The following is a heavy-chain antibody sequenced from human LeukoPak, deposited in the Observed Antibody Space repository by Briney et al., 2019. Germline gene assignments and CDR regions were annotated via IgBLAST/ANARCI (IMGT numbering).Heavy chain of an antibody. Sequence: SETLSLTCAVYGESFSGDYRSWIRQPPGKGLEWIGEINHSGSTNDNPSLKSRVTISVDTSKNQFSLKLSSVTAADTAVYYCARKPRGWFDPWGQGTLVTVSS. CDR2: INHSGST. CDR1: GESFSGDY. V-gene: IGHV4-34*01. CDR3: ARKPRGWFDP. J-gene: IGHJ5*02.